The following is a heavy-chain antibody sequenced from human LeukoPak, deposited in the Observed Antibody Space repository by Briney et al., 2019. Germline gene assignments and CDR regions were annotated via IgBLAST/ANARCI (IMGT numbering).Heavy chain of an antibody. J-gene: IGHJ4*02. D-gene: IGHD4-17*01. CDR1: GFTFSSHA. CDR3: ANEIRPNDY. Sequence: GGSLRLSCATSGFTFSSHAMTWVRQAPGKGLEWLSAISISGDDTYYADSVKGRFTISRDNSKNTLYLQMNSLSADDTAMYYCANEIRPNDYWGQGTLVTVSS. V-gene: IGHV3-23*01. CDR2: ISISGDDT.